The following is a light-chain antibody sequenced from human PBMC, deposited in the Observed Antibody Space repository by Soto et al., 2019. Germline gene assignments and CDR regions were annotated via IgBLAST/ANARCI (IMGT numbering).Light chain of an antibody. Sequence: QSALTQPASVSGSPGQSITISCTGISSDVGSYNLVSWYQQDPNKAPKLIIYEGTKRPSGVSNRFSGSTSANTASLTISGLQPEDEADFYFCSYAGISTWVFGGGTKLTVL. CDR2: EGT. CDR1: SSDVGSYNL. CDR3: CSYAGISTWV. J-gene: IGLJ3*02. V-gene: IGLV2-23*01.